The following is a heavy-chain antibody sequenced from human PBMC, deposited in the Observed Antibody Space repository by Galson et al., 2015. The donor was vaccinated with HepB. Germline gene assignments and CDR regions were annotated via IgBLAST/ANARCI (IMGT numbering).Heavy chain of an antibody. V-gene: IGHV3-7*01. CDR1: GFTFSSYW. CDR2: IKQDGSEK. Sequence: SLRLSCAASGFTFSSYWMSWVRQAPGKGLEWVANIKQDGSEKYYVDSVKGRFTISRDNAKNSLYLQMNSLRAEDTAVYYCARDQSVPTYDFWSGYYPACGMDVWGQGTTVTVSS. D-gene: IGHD3-3*01. J-gene: IGHJ6*02. CDR3: ARDQSVPTYDFWSGYYPACGMDV.